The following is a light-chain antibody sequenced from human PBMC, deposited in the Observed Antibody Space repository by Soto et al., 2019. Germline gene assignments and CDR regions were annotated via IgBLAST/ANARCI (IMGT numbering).Light chain of an antibody. CDR1: QSVSSY. V-gene: IGKV3-11*01. CDR2: DAS. Sequence: EIVLTQSPATLSLSPGERATLSCWASQSVSSYLAWYQHTPGQAPRLLIYDASNRATGIPARFSGSGSGTDFTLTISSLEPEDFAVYYCQQRSNWQVTFGQGTRLEIK. CDR3: QQRSNWQVT. J-gene: IGKJ5*01.